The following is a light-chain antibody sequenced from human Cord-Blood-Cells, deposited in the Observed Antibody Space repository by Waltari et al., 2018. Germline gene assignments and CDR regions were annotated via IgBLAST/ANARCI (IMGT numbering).Light chain of an antibody. CDR2: YKSDSDK. Sequence: QAVLTQPSSLSASPGASASLTCTLRSGINVGTYRIYWYQQKPGSPPQYLLRYKSDSDKQQGSGVPRRLSGSKDASANAVILLISGLQSEDEADYYCMIWHSSAWVFGGGTKLTVL. CDR3: MIWHSSAWV. V-gene: IGLV5-45*02. J-gene: IGLJ3*02. CDR1: SGINVGTYR.